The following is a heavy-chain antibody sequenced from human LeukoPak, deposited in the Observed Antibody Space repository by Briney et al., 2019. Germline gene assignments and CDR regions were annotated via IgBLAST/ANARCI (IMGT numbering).Heavy chain of an antibody. V-gene: IGHV1-3*03. D-gene: IGHD6-19*01. CDR1: GYTFTDYA. CDR2: ITTGRGDT. Sequence: ASVKVSCKASGYTFTDYALHWVRQAPGQSLEWMGWITTGRGDTQYSQAFQRRITITRDKSASTVSMDLSALRSEDTAVYYCARGGKQWRGGNYFDSWGQGALVAVSS. J-gene: IGHJ4*02. CDR3: ARGGKQWRGGNYFDS.